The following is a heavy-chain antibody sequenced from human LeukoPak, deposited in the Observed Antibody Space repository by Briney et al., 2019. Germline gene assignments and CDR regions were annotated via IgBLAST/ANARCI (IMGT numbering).Heavy chain of an antibody. V-gene: IGHV7-4-1*02. CDR3: AREYCSGGSCYGSGAFDI. CDR1: GYTFTNYA. J-gene: IGHJ3*02. Sequence: ASVKVSCKASGYTFTNYAMNWVRQAPGQGLEWMGWINTNTGNPTYDQGFTGRFVFSLDTSVSTVYLQISSLKAEDTAVYFCAREYCSGGSCYGSGAFDIWGQGTMVTVSS. CDR2: INTNTGNP. D-gene: IGHD2-15*01.